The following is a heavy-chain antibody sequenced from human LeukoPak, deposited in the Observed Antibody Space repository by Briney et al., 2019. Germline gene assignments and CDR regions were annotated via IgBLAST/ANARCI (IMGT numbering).Heavy chain of an antibody. CDR2: INQDGSAQ. D-gene: IGHD1-7*01. CDR3: ARVRRGLELADY. CDR1: GFTFSHYY. J-gene: IGHJ4*02. V-gene: IGHV3-7*01. Sequence: PGGSLRLSCAASGFTFSHYYMTWVRQAPGKGLEWVANINQDGSAQYYVDSVKGRFTISRDNAKNSLYLQMNSLRAEDTAVYYCARVRRGLELADYWGQGTLVTVSS.